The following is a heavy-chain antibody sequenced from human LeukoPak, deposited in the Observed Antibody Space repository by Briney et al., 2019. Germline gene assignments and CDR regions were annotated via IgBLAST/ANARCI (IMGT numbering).Heavy chain of an antibody. CDR2: IKQDGSDK. D-gene: IGHD1-26*01. Sequence: PGGSLRLSCAASGFTFSRYWMTWVRQAPGKGLEWVANIKQDGSDKYYVDSVKGRFTISRDNAKNSLYLQMNSLRAEDTAVYYCVRGGATFENWGQGTLVTVSS. V-gene: IGHV3-7*05. CDR3: VRGGATFEN. CDR1: GFTFSRYW. J-gene: IGHJ4*02.